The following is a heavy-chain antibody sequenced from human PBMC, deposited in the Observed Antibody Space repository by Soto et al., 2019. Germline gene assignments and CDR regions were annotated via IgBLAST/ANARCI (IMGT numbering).Heavy chain of an antibody. CDR2: TRHDGSNT. J-gene: IGHJ4*02. V-gene: IGHV3-33*01. CDR3: ARDGAGITTFFGYFDY. CDR1: GFNFRGYG. Sequence: QVQLVQSGGGVVQPGRSLRLSCEASGFNFRGYGMHWVRQAPGKGLEWVAITRHDGSNTYYADSVRGRFTISRDNSKNTLYLQMNSLRVEDTALYYCARDGAGITTFFGYFDYWGQGTLITVSS. D-gene: IGHD3-10*02.